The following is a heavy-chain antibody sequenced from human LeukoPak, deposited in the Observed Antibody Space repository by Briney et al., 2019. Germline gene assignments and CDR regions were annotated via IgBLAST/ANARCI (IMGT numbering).Heavy chain of an antibody. CDR2: IKQDGSEI. Sequence: GGSLRLSCPASGFTFRRYSMTWVRQAPGKGPEWVANIKQDGSEIHYVDSVKGRFTISRDNAKNSLYLQMNSLRAEDTAVYTCAPDSDIAYWGQGTLVTVSS. D-gene: IGHD2-21*01. J-gene: IGHJ4*02. V-gene: IGHV3-7*05. CDR1: GFTFRRYS. CDR3: APDSDIAY.